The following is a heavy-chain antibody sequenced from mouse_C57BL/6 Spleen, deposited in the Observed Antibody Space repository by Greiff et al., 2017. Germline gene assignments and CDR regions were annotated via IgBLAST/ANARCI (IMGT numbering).Heavy chain of an antibody. Sequence: QVQLQQPGAELVKPGASVKLSCKASGYTFTSYWMHWVKQRPGQGLEWIGMIHPNSGSTNYNEKFKSKATLTVDKSSSTAYMQLSSLTSEDSAVYYCARSLYDGYYDAYWGQGTLVTGSA. CDR1: GYTFTSYW. D-gene: IGHD2-3*01. J-gene: IGHJ3*01. V-gene: IGHV1-64*01. CDR3: ARSLYDGYYDAY. CDR2: IHPNSGST.